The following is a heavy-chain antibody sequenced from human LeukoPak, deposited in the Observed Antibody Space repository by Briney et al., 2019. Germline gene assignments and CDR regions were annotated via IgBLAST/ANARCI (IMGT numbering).Heavy chain of an antibody. CDR1: GGSISSYY. Sequence: PSETLSLTCTVSGGSISSYYWSWIRQPPGKGLEWIGYIYYNGGTNYNPSLKSRVTISVDTSKNQFSLKLSSVTAADTAVYYCARGLAAAGIPFDYWGQGTLVTVSS. V-gene: IGHV4-59*12. CDR2: IYYNGGT. CDR3: ARGLAAAGIPFDY. J-gene: IGHJ4*02. D-gene: IGHD6-13*01.